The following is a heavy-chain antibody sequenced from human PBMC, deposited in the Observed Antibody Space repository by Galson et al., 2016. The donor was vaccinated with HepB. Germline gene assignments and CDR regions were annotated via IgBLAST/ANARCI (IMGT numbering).Heavy chain of an antibody. D-gene: IGHD6-19*01. CDR1: GASISGYY. CDR2: IYYSGRT. V-gene: IGHV4-59*01. Sequence: ETLSLTCTVSGASISGYYLSWIRQPPGKGLEWIGYIYYSGRTNYNPSLKSRVAISVDTSKNQFSLKLSSVTAADTAVYYCARDDSGGWYGFHYGMDVWGQGTTVTVSS. CDR3: ARDDSGGWYGFHYGMDV. J-gene: IGHJ6*02.